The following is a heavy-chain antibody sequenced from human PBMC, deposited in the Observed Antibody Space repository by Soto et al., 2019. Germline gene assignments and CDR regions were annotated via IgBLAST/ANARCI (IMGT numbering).Heavy chain of an antibody. CDR3: AASIFYYGMDV. Sequence: GESLKISCKGFGYTFTNYWIGWVRQMPGKGPEWMGIIYPGDSDTKYNPSFQGQVTISADKSITTTYLQWSSLKASDTAIYYCAASIFYYGMDVWGQGTTVPVSS. V-gene: IGHV5-51*01. CDR2: IYPGDSDT. CDR1: GYTFTNYW. J-gene: IGHJ6*02.